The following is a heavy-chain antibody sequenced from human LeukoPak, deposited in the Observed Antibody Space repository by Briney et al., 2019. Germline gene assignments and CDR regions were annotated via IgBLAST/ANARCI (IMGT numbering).Heavy chain of an antibody. CDR3: TCGSSSSGWYDPYYFDY. V-gene: IGHV3-11*01. CDR2: ISSSGSTK. J-gene: IGHJ4*02. CDR1: GFTFSDYY. D-gene: IGHD6-19*01. Sequence: MSGGSLRLSCSASGFTFSDYYMSWIRQAPGKGLEWVSYISSSGSTKNYADSVKGRFTISRDNAKNSLYLQMNSLKTEDTAIYYCTCGSSSSGWYDPYYFDYWGQGTLVTVSS.